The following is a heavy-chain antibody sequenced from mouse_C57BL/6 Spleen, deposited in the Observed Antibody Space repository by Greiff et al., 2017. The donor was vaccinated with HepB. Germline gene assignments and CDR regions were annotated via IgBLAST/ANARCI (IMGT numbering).Heavy chain of an antibody. V-gene: IGHV1-64*01. J-gene: IGHJ2*01. D-gene: IGHD2-4*01. CDR3: ARTGDYDNYCDY. Sequence: QVQLQQPGAELVKPGASVKFSCKASGYTFTSYWMHWVKQRPGQGLEWIGMIFPNSGSTNYNEKFKSKATLTVDKSSNTAYMQLSSLTSEDSAAYYCARTGDYDNYCDYWGQGTILTVSS. CDR2: IFPNSGST. CDR1: GYTFTSYW.